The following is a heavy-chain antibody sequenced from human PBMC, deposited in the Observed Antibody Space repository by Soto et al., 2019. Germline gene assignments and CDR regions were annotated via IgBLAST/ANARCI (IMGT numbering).Heavy chain of an antibody. CDR1: GGSDRSGRNY. CDR3: TRAHESGDFYGMSV. D-gene: IGHD3-10*01. V-gene: IGHV4-61*01. J-gene: IGHJ6*02. Sequence: SETQSLTRTVSGGSDRSGRNYCGWFRQPPGKELEFPGYIYRDGSTLVNSSLKSRLTLSMETSKNQFSLNLSSVTAADTAMYFCTRAHESGDFYGMSVWGPGTTVT. CDR2: IYRDGST.